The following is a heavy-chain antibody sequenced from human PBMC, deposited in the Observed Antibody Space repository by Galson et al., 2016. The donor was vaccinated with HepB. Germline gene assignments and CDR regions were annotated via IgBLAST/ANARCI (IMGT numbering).Heavy chain of an antibody. Sequence: SVKVSCKVSGGTFSSQAVSWVRQAPGQGLEWMGWISAYNGDIRYAERLQGRVTMTTDTSTSTTYMELRSLRSDDTAVYYCARSSSGWFASDYWGQGTLITVSS. D-gene: IGHD6-19*01. V-gene: IGHV1-18*01. J-gene: IGHJ4*02. CDR1: GGTFSSQA. CDR3: ARSSSGWFASDY. CDR2: ISAYNGDI.